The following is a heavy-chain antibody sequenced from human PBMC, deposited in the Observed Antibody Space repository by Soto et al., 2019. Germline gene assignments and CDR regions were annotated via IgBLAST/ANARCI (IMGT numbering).Heavy chain of an antibody. D-gene: IGHD3-3*01. CDR2: IYYSGST. Sequence: QVQLQESGPGLVKPSQTLSLTCTVSGGSISSGGYYWSWIRQHPGKGLEWIGYIYYSGSTYYNPSLKSRVTISVDTSKNQFSLKLSSVTAADTAVYYCARAPGGGYYTPRLRPWFDPWGQGTLVTVSS. CDR1: GGSISSGGYY. V-gene: IGHV4-31*03. CDR3: ARAPGGGYYTPRLRPWFDP. J-gene: IGHJ5*02.